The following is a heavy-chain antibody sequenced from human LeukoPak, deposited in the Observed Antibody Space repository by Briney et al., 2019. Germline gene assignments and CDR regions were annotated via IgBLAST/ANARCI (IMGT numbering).Heavy chain of an antibody. CDR1: GGSISSYY. Sequence: PSETLSLTCTVSGGSISSYYCSWIRQPPGKGLEWIGSIYYSGNTNYNPSLKSRVTISVDTSKNQFSLKLSSVTAADTAVYYCARVLGWAAFDYWGQGTLVTVSS. J-gene: IGHJ4*02. V-gene: IGHV4-59*12. D-gene: IGHD2-15*01. CDR2: IYYSGNT. CDR3: ARVLGWAAFDY.